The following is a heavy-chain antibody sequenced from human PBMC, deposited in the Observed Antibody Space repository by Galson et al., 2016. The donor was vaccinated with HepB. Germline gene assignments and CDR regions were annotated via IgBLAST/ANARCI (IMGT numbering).Heavy chain of an antibody. CDR3: ARLFCTGTNCACPRGFDS. CDR1: GYTFTDYW. J-gene: IGHJ4*02. Sequence: QSGAEVKKPGESLTISCKASGYTFTDYWIGWLRLVPGRGLEWLGITYAGDSDTRYNPSFHGQVSISGDKSISTSYVQWSSLRASDSAMYYCARLFCTGTNCACPRGFDSWGQGTLVTVSS. CDR2: TYAGDSDT. D-gene: IGHD2-2*01. V-gene: IGHV5-51*01.